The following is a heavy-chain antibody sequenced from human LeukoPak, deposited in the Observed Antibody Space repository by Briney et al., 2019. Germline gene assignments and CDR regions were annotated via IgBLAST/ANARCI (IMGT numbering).Heavy chain of an antibody. CDR2: IYYSGST. CDR3: ARGTTLIRGGDY. D-gene: IGHD3-10*01. Sequence: KTSETLSLTCTVSGGSISSGDYYWNWIRQPPGKGLEWIGYIYYSGSTYYNPSLKSRVTISVDTSKNQFSLQLSSATAADTAVYYCARGTTLIRGGDYWGQGTLVTVSS. J-gene: IGHJ4*02. CDR1: GGSISSGDYY. V-gene: IGHV4-30-4*08.